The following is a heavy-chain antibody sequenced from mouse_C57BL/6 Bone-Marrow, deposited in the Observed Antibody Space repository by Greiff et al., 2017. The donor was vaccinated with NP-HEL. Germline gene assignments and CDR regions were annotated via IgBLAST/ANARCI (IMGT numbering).Heavy chain of an antibody. J-gene: IGHJ2*01. V-gene: IGHV5-6*01. CDR1: GFTFSSYG. D-gene: IGHD3-3*01. CDR3: ARALRDVDDY. CDR2: ISSGGSYT. Sequence: EVKVVESGGDLVKPGGSLKLSCAASGFTFSSYGMSWVRQTPDKRLEWVATISSGGSYTYYPDSVKGRFTISRDNAKNTLYLQMSSLKSEDTAMYYCARALRDVDDYWGQGTTLTVSS.